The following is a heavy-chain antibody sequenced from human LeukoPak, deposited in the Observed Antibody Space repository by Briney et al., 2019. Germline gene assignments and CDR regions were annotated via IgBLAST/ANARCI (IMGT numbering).Heavy chain of an antibody. D-gene: IGHD1-26*01. J-gene: IGHJ4*02. CDR1: GYTFTSYG. CDR2: ISAYNGNT. V-gene: IGHV1-18*01. CDR3: ATDPAVGATSHFDY. Sequence: ASVKVSCKASGYTFTSYGISWVRQAPGQGLEWMGWISAYNGNTNYAQKLQGRVTMTTDTSTSTAYMELRSLRSDDTAVYYCATDPAVGATSHFDYWGQGTLVTVSS.